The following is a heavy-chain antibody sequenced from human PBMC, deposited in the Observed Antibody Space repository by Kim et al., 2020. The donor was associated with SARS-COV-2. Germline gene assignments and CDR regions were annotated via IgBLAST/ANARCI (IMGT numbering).Heavy chain of an antibody. CDR2: ISGSGGST. D-gene: IGHD3-9*01. Sequence: GGSLRLSCAASGFTFSSYAMSWVRQAPGKGLEWVSAISGSGGSTYYADSVKGRFTISRDNSKNTLYLQRNSLRAEDTAVYYCASILTGYINYYYYGMDVWGQGTTVTVSS. J-gene: IGHJ6*02. V-gene: IGHV3-23*01. CDR1: GFTFSSYA. CDR3: ASILTGYINYYYYGMDV.